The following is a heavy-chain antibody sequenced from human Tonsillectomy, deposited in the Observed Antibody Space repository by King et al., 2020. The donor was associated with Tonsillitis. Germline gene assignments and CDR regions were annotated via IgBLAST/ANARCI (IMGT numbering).Heavy chain of an antibody. D-gene: IGHD3-22*01. CDR3: ARLRGALIVVVIGAFDI. CDR2: IHWHGDSR. J-gene: IGHJ3*02. Sequence: QLVQSGGGVVRPGGSLRLSCAASGFTFDDYAMSWVRQAPGKGLEWVSGIHWHGDSRGYADSVKGRFTISRDNAKNSLYLQMNSLRAEDTALYYCARLRGALIVVVIGAFDIWGQGTMVTVSS. V-gene: IGHV3-20*04. CDR1: GFTFDDYA.